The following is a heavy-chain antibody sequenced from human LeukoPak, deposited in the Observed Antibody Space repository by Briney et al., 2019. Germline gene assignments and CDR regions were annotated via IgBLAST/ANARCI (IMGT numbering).Heavy chain of an antibody. CDR3: VSSGHCNGTSCLTYYMDV. D-gene: IGHD2-2*01. V-gene: IGHV1-46*01. CDR2: INLSGGST. Sequence: ASVKVSCKASGHTFTSYYIHWVRQAPGQGLEWKGIINLSGGSTSYAQKFQGRVTMTRDTSTSTVYMELSSLRSEDTAVYYCVSSGHCNGTSCLTYYMDVWGKGTTVTVSS. CDR1: GHTFTSYY. J-gene: IGHJ6*03.